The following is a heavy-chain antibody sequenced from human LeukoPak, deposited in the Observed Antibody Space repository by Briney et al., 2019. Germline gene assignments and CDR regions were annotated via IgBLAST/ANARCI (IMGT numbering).Heavy chain of an antibody. V-gene: IGHV3-48*01. D-gene: IGHD2-21*01. Sequence: PGRSLRLSCAASGFTFSSYSMNWVRQAPGKGLEWVSYISSSSSTIYYTDSVKGRFTISRDNAKNSLYLQMNSLRAEDTAVYYCARDGGDFDYWGQGTLVTVSS. CDR3: ARDGGDFDY. CDR2: ISSSSSTI. CDR1: GFTFSSYS. J-gene: IGHJ4*02.